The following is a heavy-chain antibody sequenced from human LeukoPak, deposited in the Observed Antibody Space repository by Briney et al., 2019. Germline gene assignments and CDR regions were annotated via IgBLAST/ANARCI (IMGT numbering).Heavy chain of an antibody. CDR1: GYTFTGYY. CDR2: INPNSGGT. D-gene: IGHD1-1*01. Sequence: ASVKVSCKASGYTFTGYYMHWVRQAPGQGLEWMGWINPNSGGTNYAQKFQGWVTMTRDTSISTAYMELSRLRSDDTAVYYCARKAAETGTPKGFDIWGQGTMVTVSS. J-gene: IGHJ3*02. CDR3: ARKAAETGTPKGFDI. V-gene: IGHV1-2*04.